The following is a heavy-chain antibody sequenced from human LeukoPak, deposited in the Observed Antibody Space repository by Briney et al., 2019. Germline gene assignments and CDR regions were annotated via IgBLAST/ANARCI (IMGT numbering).Heavy chain of an antibody. V-gene: IGHV1-46*01. CDR1: GYTFTGYY. Sequence: GASVKVSCKASGYTFTGYYMHWVRQAPGQGLEWMGIINPSGGSTSYAQKFQGRVTMTRDTSTSTVYMELSSLRSEDTAVYYCARAAAGTFPHYYYYYMDVWGKGTTVTISS. CDR2: INPSGGST. D-gene: IGHD6-13*01. CDR3: ARAAAGTFPHYYYYYMDV. J-gene: IGHJ6*03.